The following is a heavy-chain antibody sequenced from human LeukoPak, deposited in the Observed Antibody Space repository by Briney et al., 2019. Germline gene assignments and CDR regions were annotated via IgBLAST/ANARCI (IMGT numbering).Heavy chain of an antibody. Sequence: GASVKVSCKASGYAFRIYGFSWVRQAPGQGLEWMGWMNPNSGNTGYARKFQGRVTMTRNTSISTAYMELSSLRSEDTAVYFCARGLISGRYFDYDLIGSWGQGTLVTVSS. V-gene: IGHV1-8*02. CDR3: ARGLISGRYFDYDLIGS. J-gene: IGHJ5*02. CDR2: MNPNSGNT. D-gene: IGHD3-9*01. CDR1: GYAFRIYG.